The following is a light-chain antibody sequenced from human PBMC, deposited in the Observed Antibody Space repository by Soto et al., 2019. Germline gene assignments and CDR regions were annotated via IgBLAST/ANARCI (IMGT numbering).Light chain of an antibody. Sequence: QSALTQPASVSGSPGQSITISCTGTSSDVGGYNYVSWYQQHPGKAPKVMIFEVSNRPSGVSTRFSGSKSGNTASLTISGLQAEDEADYYCSSYTSSRAYVFGIGTKLTVL. CDR1: SSDVGGYNY. V-gene: IGLV2-14*01. CDR3: SSYTSSRAYV. CDR2: EVS. J-gene: IGLJ1*01.